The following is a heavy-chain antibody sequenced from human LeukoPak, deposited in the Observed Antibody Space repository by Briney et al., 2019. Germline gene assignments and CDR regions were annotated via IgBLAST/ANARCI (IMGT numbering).Heavy chain of an antibody. CDR2: INSDDSRT. Sequence: GGSLRLSCAASGFTFSAFWMHWVRQAPGKGLVWVSRINSDDSRTTYADSVKGRFTISRDNAKNSLYLQMSNLRAEDTAVYFCARGGGLDVWGQGATVTVSS. J-gene: IGHJ6*02. V-gene: IGHV3-74*01. CDR3: ARGGGLDV. CDR1: GFTFSAFW. D-gene: IGHD3-16*01.